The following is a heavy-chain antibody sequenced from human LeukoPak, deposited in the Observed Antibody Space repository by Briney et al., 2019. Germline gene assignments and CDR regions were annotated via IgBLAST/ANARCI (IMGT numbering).Heavy chain of an antibody. D-gene: IGHD4-17*01. CDR1: GFTFSSYS. Sequence: PGGSLKLSCAASGFTFSSYSMNWVRQAPGKGLEWVSSISSSSSYIYYADSVKGRFTISRDNAKNSLYLQMNSLRAEDTAVYYCAKTQDYGDYDVGGGRDYWGQGTLVTVSS. CDR2: ISSSSSYI. V-gene: IGHV3-21*01. CDR3: AKTQDYGDYDVGGGRDY. J-gene: IGHJ4*02.